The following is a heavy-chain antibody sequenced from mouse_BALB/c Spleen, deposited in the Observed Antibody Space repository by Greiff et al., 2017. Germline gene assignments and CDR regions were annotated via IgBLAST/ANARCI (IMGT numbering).Heavy chain of an antibody. CDR2: ISYSGST. Sequence: EVKLMESGPGLVKPSQSLSLTCTVTGYSITSDYAWNWIRQFPGNKLEWMGYISYSGSTSYNPSLKSRISITRDTSKNQFFLQLNSVTTEDTATYYCARLITHYFDYWGQGTTLTVSS. D-gene: IGHD1-1*01. CDR1: GYSITSDYA. V-gene: IGHV3-2*02. CDR3: ARLITHYFDY. J-gene: IGHJ2*01.